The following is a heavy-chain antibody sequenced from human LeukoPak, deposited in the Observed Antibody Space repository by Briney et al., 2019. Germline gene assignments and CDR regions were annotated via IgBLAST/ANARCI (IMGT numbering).Heavy chain of an antibody. J-gene: IGHJ4*02. CDR3: ARDRGYSGYDLPIGFDY. V-gene: IGHV1-8*01. Sequence: ASVKVSCKASGYSFTSYDINWVRQAAGQGLEWMGWMNPNSGNTGCGQKLQGRVTMTIETSTSTAYMELRSLRSDDTAVYYCARDRGYSGYDLPIGFDYWGQGTLVTVSS. CDR2: MNPNSGNT. CDR1: GYSFTSYD. D-gene: IGHD5-12*01.